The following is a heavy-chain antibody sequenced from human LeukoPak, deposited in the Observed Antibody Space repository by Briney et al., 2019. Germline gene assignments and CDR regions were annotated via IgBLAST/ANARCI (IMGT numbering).Heavy chain of an antibody. D-gene: IGHD6-19*01. Sequence: SETLSLTCTVSGGSLSTYYWTWLRQPPGKGLEWIGYNSYSGNTNYNPSLKSRVTISVDMSKNQFSLKLSSLTAADTAVYYCARAGSGWSLDYWGQGTLVTVSS. CDR2: NSYSGNT. CDR3: ARAGSGWSLDY. CDR1: GGSLSTYY. V-gene: IGHV4-59*01. J-gene: IGHJ4*02.